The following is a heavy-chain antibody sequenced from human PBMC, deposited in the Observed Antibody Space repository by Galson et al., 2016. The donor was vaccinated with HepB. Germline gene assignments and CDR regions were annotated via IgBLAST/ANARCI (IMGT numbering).Heavy chain of an antibody. J-gene: IGHJ3*02. CDR3: AGDGVWYCSGGSCKDAFDI. CDR2: INPSGGST. V-gene: IGHV1-46*01. D-gene: IGHD2-15*01. Sequence: SVKVSCKASGYTFINYYMHWVRQAPGQGLEWMGVINPSGGSTSYAQKFQGRVTMTRDTSTSTVYMDLSSLRSEDTAVYYCAGDGVWYCSGGSCKDAFDIWGQGTMVTVSS. CDR1: GYTFINYY.